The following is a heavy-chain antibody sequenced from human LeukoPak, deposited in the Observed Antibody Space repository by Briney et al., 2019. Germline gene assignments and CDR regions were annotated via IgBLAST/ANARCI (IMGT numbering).Heavy chain of an antibody. CDR3: ASGNDILTGYVFDF. D-gene: IGHD3-9*01. CDR2: IYYSGST. V-gene: IGHV4-39*01. J-gene: IGHJ4*02. CDR1: GGSVSSSIYY. Sequence: SETLSLTCTVSGGSVSSSIYYWGWIRQPPGKGLEWIGSIYYSGSTSYNPSLKSRVTISVDTSKNQFSLKLTSVTAADTAVYYCASGNDILTGYVFDFWGQGTLVTVSS.